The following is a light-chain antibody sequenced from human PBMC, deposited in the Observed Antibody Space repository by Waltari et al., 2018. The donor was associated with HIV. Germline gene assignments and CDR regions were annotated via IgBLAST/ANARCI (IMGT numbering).Light chain of an antibody. J-gene: IGLJ1*01. V-gene: IGLV2-14*03. CDR2: DVT. Sequence: QSALTQPASVSGSPGQSITIPCTGGSSDIGSYRYVYWYQQHPGKAHRLIIYDVTNRPSGVSSRFSGSKSGNTASLTISGLQAEDEADYFCTSDTTSSTYVFGTGTKVTV. CDR1: SSDIGSYRY. CDR3: TSDTTSSTYV.